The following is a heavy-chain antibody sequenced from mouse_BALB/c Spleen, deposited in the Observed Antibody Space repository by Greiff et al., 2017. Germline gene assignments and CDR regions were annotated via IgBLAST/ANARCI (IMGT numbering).Heavy chain of an antibody. CDR3: GRLEITTGGCDY. CDR1: GYTFTSYT. J-gene: IGHJ3*01. CDR2: INPSSGYT. Sequence: QVQLQQSGADLARPGASVKLSCTASGYTFTSYTMHWVKQRPGQGLEWIGYINPSSGYTNYNQKFKDKATLTADKSSSTAYMQLSSLTSEDAAVYYCGRLEITTGGCDYWGQGTLVTGAA. V-gene: IGHV1-4*01. D-gene: IGHD1-1*01.